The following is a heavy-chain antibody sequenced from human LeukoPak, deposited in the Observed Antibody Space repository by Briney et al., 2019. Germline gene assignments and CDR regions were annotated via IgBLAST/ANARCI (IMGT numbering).Heavy chain of an antibody. CDR2: ISGSGGST. D-gene: IGHD3-22*01. V-gene: IGHV3-23*01. CDR3: AKEVTMIVVVTYLDY. J-gene: IGHJ4*02. Sequence: GGSLRLSCAASGFTFSSYAMSWVRQAPGKRLEWVSAISGSGGSTCYADSVKGRFTISRDNSKNTLYLQMNSLRAEDTAVYYCAKEVTMIVVVTYLDYWGQGTLVTVSS. CDR1: GFTFSSYA.